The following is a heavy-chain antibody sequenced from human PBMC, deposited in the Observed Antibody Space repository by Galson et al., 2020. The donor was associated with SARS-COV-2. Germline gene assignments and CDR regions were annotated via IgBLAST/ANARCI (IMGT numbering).Heavy chain of an antibody. CDR1: GYTFTGYY. CDR3: ARDPENFRTLDY. J-gene: IGHJ4*01. D-gene: IGHD3-3*01. Sequence: ASVKVSCKASGYTFTGYYIHWVRQAPGQGLEWMGWIIPTSGATHYAQRFQGRVTMTGDTSTTTVYMELSSLRSDDTAVYYCARDPENFRTLDYWGHGTLVTVSS. CDR2: IIPTSGAT. V-gene: IGHV1-2*02.